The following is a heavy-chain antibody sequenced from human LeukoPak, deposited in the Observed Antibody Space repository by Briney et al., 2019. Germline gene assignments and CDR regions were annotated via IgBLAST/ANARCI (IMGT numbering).Heavy chain of an antibody. CDR1: GFTFSSYG. CDR2: IWYDGINK. CDR3: ARVSSSSWALDY. Sequence: PGGSLRLSCAASGFTFSSYGMHWVRQAPGKGLEWVAVIWYDGINKYYADSVKGRFTISRDNAKNSLYLQMNSLRAEDTAVYYCARVSSSSWALDYWGQGTLVTVSS. J-gene: IGHJ4*02. V-gene: IGHV3-33*01. D-gene: IGHD6-13*01.